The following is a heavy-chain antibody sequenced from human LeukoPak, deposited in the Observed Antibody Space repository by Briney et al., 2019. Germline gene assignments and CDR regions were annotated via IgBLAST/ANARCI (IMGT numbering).Heavy chain of an antibody. CDR2: ISSSSSYI. V-gene: IGHV3-21*01. Sequence: PGGSLRLSCAASGFTFSSYSMNWVRQAPGKGLEWVSSISSSSSYIYYADSVKGRFTISRDNAKNSLYLQMNSMRAEDTAVYYCARDDYYDGSSGHGEFDYWGQGTLVTVSS. D-gene: IGHD3-22*01. CDR3: ARDDYYDGSSGHGEFDY. CDR1: GFTFSSYS. J-gene: IGHJ4*02.